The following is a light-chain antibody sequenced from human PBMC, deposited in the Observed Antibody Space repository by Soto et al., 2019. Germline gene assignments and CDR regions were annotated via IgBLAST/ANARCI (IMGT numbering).Light chain of an antibody. J-gene: IGKJ1*01. CDR2: GAS. CDR1: QSVSSR. V-gene: IGKV3-20*01. CDR3: QQYGSSPWT. Sequence: IVLTQSPGTLSLSPGERATLCCRASQSVSSRLAWYQQKPGQAPRLLISGASSRATGIPDRFSGSGSATDFTLTISRLEPEDFALYYCQQYGSSPWTFGQGTKVDIK.